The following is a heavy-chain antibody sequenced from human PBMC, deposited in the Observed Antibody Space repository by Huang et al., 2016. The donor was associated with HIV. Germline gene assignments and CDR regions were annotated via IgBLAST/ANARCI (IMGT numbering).Heavy chain of an antibody. CDR1: GFIFSSYD. J-gene: IGHJ6*03. Sequence: QLVESGGGVVQPGGSLRLSCAESGFIFSSYDMHWVRQAPGKGLEWVAITSYDGSSIYYADSVKGRFTVSRDNSKSTLYLQMNSLRTEDTAVYYCARVLKRYHMDIWGKGTTVTVSS. CDR3: ARVLKRYHMDI. V-gene: IGHV3-30*03. CDR2: TSYDGSSI.